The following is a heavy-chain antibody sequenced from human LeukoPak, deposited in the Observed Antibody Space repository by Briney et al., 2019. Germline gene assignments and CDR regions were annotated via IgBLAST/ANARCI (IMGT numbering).Heavy chain of an antibody. CDR1: GGTFSSYA. Sequence: SVKVSCKASGGTFSSYAISWVRQAPGQGLEWMGGIIPIFGTANYAQKFQGRVTMTTDTSTSTAYMELRSLTSDDTAVYYCARDPLRSTWSTYYNALDVWGQGTTVTVSS. CDR3: ARDPLRSTWSTYYNALDV. J-gene: IGHJ6*02. V-gene: IGHV1-69*05. CDR2: IIPIFGTA. D-gene: IGHD6-13*01.